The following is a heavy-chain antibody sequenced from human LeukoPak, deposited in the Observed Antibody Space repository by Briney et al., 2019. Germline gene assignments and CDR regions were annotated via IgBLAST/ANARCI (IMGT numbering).Heavy chain of an antibody. D-gene: IGHD1-1*01. CDR2: INPKSGGT. CDR1: GYSFIGHY. J-gene: IGHJ4*02. CDR3: ARDGQGTGKTFDY. V-gene: IGHV1-2*02. Sequence: ASVKVSCKASGYSFIGHYMHWVRQAPGQGLEWMGWINPKSGGTNYAQKFQGRVSLTRDTSISTAYMELSRLRSDDTAVYYCARDGQGTGKTFDYWGQGTLVTVSS.